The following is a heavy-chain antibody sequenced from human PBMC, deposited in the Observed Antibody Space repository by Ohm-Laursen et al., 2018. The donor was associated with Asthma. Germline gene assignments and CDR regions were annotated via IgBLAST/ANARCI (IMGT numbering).Heavy chain of an antibody. V-gene: IGHV4-39*01. CDR2: IYYSGNT. CDR3: ANTIGGVAADY. CDR1: GGSISSSRYY. D-gene: IGHD3-16*01. Sequence: TLSLTCIVSGGSISSSRYYWGWIRQTPGKGLEWIGSIYYSGNTYYNPSLKSRVTISVDTPKNQFSLKLSSVTATDTAVYYCANTIGGVAADYWGQGTLVTVSS. J-gene: IGHJ4*02.